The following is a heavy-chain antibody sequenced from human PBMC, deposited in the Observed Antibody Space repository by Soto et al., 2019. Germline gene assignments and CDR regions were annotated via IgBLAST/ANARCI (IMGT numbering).Heavy chain of an antibody. D-gene: IGHD3-3*01. V-gene: IGHV1-69*13. J-gene: IGHJ4*02. CDR1: GGTFSSYA. Sequence: SVKVSCKASGGTFSSYAISWVRQAPGQGLEWMGGIIPIFGTTNYAQKFQGRVTITADESTSTAYMELSSLRSEDTAVYYCARDSDTKGVVPYYFDYWGQGTLVTVSS. CDR2: IIPIFGTT. CDR3: ARDSDTKGVVPYYFDY.